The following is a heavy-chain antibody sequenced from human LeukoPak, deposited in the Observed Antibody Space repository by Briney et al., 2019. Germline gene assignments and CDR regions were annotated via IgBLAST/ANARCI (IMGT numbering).Heavy chain of an antibody. CDR1: GGSFSGYY. CDR3: ARGPDNDSPMKDY. J-gene: IGHJ4*02. D-gene: IGHD3-22*01. CDR2: INHSGST. Sequence: PSETLSLTCAVYGGSFSGYYWSWLRQPPGKGLEWIGEINHSGSTNYNPSPKSRVTISVDTSKNQFSLKLSSVTAADTAIYYCARGPDNDSPMKDYWGQGTLVTVSS. V-gene: IGHV4-34*01.